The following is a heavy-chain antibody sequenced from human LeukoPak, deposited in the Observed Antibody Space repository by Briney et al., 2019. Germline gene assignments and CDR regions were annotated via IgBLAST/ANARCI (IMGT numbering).Heavy chain of an antibody. J-gene: IGHJ3*02. CDR3: ARGQGDGYLDFGI. Sequence: GASVKVSCKASGYTFTSYGISWVRQAPGQGLEWMGRIIPILGIANYAQKFQGRVTITADKSTSTAYMELSSLRSEDTAVYYCARGQGDGYLDFGIWGQGTMVTVSS. CDR2: IIPILGIA. CDR1: GYTFTSYG. V-gene: IGHV1-69*04. D-gene: IGHD5-24*01.